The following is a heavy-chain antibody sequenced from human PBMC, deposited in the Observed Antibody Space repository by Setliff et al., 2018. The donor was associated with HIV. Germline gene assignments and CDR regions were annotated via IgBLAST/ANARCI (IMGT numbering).Heavy chain of an antibody. D-gene: IGHD4-17*01. V-gene: IGHV4-59*11. Sequence: SETLSLTCSVSGGSISSHYWNWIRQSPGKGLEWIGYIYYNGNTNYNPTLNSRGTISVDTSKNQFPLKLTSVTAADTAVYYCAREIYGGNSRPFDYWGQGTLVTV. CDR3: AREIYGGNSRPFDY. CDR1: GGSISSHY. CDR2: IYYNGNT. J-gene: IGHJ4*02.